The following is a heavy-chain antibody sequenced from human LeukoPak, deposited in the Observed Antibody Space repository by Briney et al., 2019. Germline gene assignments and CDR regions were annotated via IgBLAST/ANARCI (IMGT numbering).Heavy chain of an antibody. V-gene: IGHV3-64*01. D-gene: IGHD4-17*01. CDR2: ISRSGGTT. Sequence: GGSLRLSCAASGFTFSNYAIHWVRQAPGKGLEYASAISRSGGTTYYANSVKGRFTISRDNSKNTLFLQMGSLRAEDMAVYYCARVGDIDAFDIWGRGTMVTVSS. J-gene: IGHJ3*02. CDR3: ARVGDIDAFDI. CDR1: GFTFSNYA.